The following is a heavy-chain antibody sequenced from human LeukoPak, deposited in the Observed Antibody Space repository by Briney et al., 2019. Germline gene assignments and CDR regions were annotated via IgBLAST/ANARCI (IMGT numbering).Heavy chain of an antibody. V-gene: IGHV3-7*01. CDR3: ARDFDC. J-gene: IGHJ4*02. Sequence: PGGSLRLSCAASGFTFSTYWMSWVRQAPGKGLEWVANIKVDGSEEYYVDSVKGRFTISRDNAKSSLFLQMNSLRAEGTAVYYCARDFDCWGQGTLVTVSS. CDR2: IKVDGSEE. CDR1: GFTFSTYW.